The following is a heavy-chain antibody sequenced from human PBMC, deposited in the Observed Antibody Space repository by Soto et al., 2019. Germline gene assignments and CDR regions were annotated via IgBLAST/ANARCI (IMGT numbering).Heavy chain of an antibody. CDR1: GTFSGSG. CDR3: GRDGDEWDQRYLDY. D-gene: IGHD1-26*01. J-gene: IGHJ4*02. V-gene: IGHV1-18*01. CDR2: INRYNGNT. Sequence: QGQLVQSGAELKKPGASVKVSCQASGTFSGSGISWVRQAAGQGLEWMGWINRYNGNTNYAPKFRGRVRMTTDTFTSTVYMELTTLTSDDTAVYYCGRDGDEWDQRYLDYWGQGTLVTVSS.